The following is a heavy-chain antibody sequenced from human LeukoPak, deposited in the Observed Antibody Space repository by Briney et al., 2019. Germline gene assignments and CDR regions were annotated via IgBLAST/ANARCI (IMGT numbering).Heavy chain of an antibody. V-gene: IGHV1-69*05. D-gene: IGHD3-3*01. Sequence: GASVKVSCKASGGTFSSYAISWVRQAPGQGLEWMGGIIPIFGTANYAQKFQGRVTITTDESTSTAYMELSSLRSEDTAVYYCARVPGNGVGYDFWSGFYYYMDVWGKGTTVTVSS. CDR1: GGTFSSYA. J-gene: IGHJ6*03. CDR2: IIPIFGTA. CDR3: ARVPGNGVGYDFWSGFYYYMDV.